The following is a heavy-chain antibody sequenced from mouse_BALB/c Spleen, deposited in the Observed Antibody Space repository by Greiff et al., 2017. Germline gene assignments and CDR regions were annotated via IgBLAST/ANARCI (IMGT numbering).Heavy chain of an antibody. J-gene: IGHJ4*01. CDR3: ARRGGNPHYAMDY. Sequence: QVQLQQSGAELAKPGASVKMSCKASGYTFTSYWMHWVKQRPGQGLEWIGYINPSTGYTEYNQKFKDKATLTADKSSSTAYMQLSSLTSEDSAVYYCARRGGNPHYAMDYWGQGTSVTVSS. D-gene: IGHD2-1*01. CDR1: GYTFTSYW. V-gene: IGHV1-7*01. CDR2: INPSTGYT.